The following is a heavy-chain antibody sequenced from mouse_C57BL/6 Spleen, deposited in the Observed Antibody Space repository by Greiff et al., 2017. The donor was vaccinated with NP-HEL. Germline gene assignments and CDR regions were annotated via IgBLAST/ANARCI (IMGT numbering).Heavy chain of an antibody. CDR2: IYPGDGDT. V-gene: IGHV1-82*01. J-gene: IGHJ2*01. CDR3: LDSSGY. CDR1: GYAFSSSW. Sequence: LVEPGASVKISCKASGYAFSSSWMNWVKQRPGKGLEWIGRIYPGDGDTNYNGKFKGKATLTADKSSSTAYMQLSSLTSEDSAVYFCLDSSGYWGQGTTLTVSS. D-gene: IGHD3-2*02.